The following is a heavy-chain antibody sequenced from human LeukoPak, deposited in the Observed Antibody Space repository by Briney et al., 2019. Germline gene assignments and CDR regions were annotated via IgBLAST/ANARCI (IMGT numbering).Heavy chain of an antibody. V-gene: IGHV3-30*18. D-gene: IGHD4-17*01. CDR3: AKALSTTMTTVSFDI. CDR1: GLTFSNYA. J-gene: IGHJ3*02. CDR2: ISSDGSNY. Sequence: HSGGSLRLSCAASGLTFSNYAVHWVRQAPGKGLEWVAVISSDGSNYRYTDSVKGRFTISRDNSKNTLSLQMNSLRAEDTAIYYCAKALSTTMTTVSFDIWGQGTMVTVSS.